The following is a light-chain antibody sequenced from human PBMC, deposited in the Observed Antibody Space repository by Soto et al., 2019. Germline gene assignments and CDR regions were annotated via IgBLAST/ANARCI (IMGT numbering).Light chain of an antibody. CDR2: KAS. CDR3: QQYNSYSPT. CDR1: QSISSW. Sequence: DIQLTLSPSTLSASVGDRGPITCLASQSISSWLAWYQQKPGKAPKLLIYKASSLESGVPSRFSGSGSGTEFTLTISSLQPDDFATYYCQQYNSYSPTFGQGTKVDIK. J-gene: IGKJ1*01. V-gene: IGKV1-5*03.